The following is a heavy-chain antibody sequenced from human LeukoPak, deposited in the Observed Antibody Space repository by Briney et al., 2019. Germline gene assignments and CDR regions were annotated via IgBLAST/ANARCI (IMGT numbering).Heavy chain of an antibody. CDR1: GYTFTSYG. J-gene: IGHJ4*02. CDR3: AREGGGYCSSTSCYTV. Sequence: GASVKFSCKASGYTFTSYGISWGRQAPGQGLEWMGWISAYNGNTNYAQKLQGRVTMTTDTSTSTAYMELRSLRSDDTAVYYCAREGGGYCSSTSCYTVWGQGTLVTVSS. D-gene: IGHD2-2*02. V-gene: IGHV1-18*01. CDR2: ISAYNGNT.